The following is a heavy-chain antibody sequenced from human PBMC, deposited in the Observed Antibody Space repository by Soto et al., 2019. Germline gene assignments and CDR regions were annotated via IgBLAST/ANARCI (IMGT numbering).Heavy chain of an antibody. CDR2: ISGSGGST. D-gene: IGHD2-2*01. Sequence: GGSLRLSCAASGFTFSSYAMSWVRQAPGKGLEWVSAISGSGGSTYYADSVKGRFTISRDNSKNTLYLQMNSLRAEDTAVYYCAKDQEEYQLLCPYHWGQGTLVTVSS. CDR3: AKDQEEYQLLCPYH. CDR1: GFTFSSYA. V-gene: IGHV3-23*01. J-gene: IGHJ5*02.